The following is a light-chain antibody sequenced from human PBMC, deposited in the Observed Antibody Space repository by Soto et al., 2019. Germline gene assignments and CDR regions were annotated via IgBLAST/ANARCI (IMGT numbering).Light chain of an antibody. CDR2: EVT. CDR3: SSFARNNSFFF. V-gene: IGLV2-14*01. CDR1: FSDIGGYDS. Sequence: QSALAQPASVSGSPGQSVTISCTGTFSDIGGYDSVSWYQQHSGKAPKLIIYEVTDRPSGVSTRFSGSKSGNAASLTISGLQAEDEADYRCSSFARNNSFFFFGPGTKLTVL. J-gene: IGLJ1*01.